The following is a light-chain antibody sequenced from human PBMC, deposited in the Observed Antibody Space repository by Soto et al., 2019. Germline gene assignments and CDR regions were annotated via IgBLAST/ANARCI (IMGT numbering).Light chain of an antibody. J-gene: IGKJ1*01. Sequence: EVVMTQSPATLSVSPVDRATLSCRASQSLSDNVAWYQQTHGQAPRLLSYGASTRATGIPARFSGSESGTEFTLTISSLQSEDFAVYCCQQYNNWPPWTFGQGAKVDIK. CDR3: QQYNNWPPWT. CDR1: QSLSDN. V-gene: IGKV3-15*01. CDR2: GAS.